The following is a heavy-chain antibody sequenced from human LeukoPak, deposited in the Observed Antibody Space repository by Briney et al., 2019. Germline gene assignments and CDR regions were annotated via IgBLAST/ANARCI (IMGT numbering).Heavy chain of an antibody. Sequence: GGSLSLSCAASRFTFSTYWMNWVRQAPGQGLEWVANIKQDGSEKYYVDSVKGRFTISRDNAKNSLYLQMNSLRVEDTAVYYCARDSGGWGEIDYWGQGTLVTVSS. D-gene: IGHD6-19*01. V-gene: IGHV3-7*01. CDR3: ARDSGGWGEIDY. J-gene: IGHJ4*02. CDR1: RFTFSTYW. CDR2: IKQDGSEK.